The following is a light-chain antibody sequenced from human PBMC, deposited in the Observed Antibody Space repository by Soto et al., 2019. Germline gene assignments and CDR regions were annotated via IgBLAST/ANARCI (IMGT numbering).Light chain of an antibody. J-gene: IGLJ2*01. Sequence: QSALTQPASVSGSPGQSIAISCTGTSSDVGGYNYVSWYQQHPGKAPKLMIYEVSSRPSGVSNRFSGSKSGNTASLTISGLQAEDEADYYCGSCTSSGTFVVFGGGTKLTVL. V-gene: IGLV2-14*01. CDR3: GSCTSSGTFVV. CDR1: SSDVGGYNY. CDR2: EVS.